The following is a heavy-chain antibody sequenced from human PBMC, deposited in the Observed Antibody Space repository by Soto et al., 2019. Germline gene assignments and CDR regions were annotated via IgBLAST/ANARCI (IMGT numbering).Heavy chain of an antibody. V-gene: IGHV1-2*02. J-gene: IGHJ4*02. CDR3: ARGLQWLVLYFDY. CDR1: SYTFTGYY. D-gene: IGHD6-19*01. CDR2: INPNSGGT. Sequence: SAKVSCKDSSYTFTGYYMHWVRQAPGQGLEWMGWINPNSGGTNYAQKFQGRVTMTRDTSISTDYMELSRLRSDDTAVYYCARGLQWLVLYFDYWGQGTLVTVYS.